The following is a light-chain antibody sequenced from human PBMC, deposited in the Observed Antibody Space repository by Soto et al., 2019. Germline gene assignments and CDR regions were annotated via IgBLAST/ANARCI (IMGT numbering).Light chain of an antibody. V-gene: IGLV1-47*01. CDR2: SNN. CDR1: SSSIGRNY. J-gene: IGLJ1*01. CDR3: STWDDSLSGRV. Sequence: QSVLTQPPSASGTPGQRVTISCSGSSSSIGRNYVYWYQQFPGTAPKLLISSNNQRPSGVPDRFSGSKSGTSASLAISGLRSEDEADYYCSTWDDSLSGRVFGTGTKLTVL.